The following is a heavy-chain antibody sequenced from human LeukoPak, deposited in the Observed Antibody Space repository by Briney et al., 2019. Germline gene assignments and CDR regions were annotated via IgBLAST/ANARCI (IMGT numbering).Heavy chain of an antibody. Sequence: PSETLSLTCSVSGGPISSGGDIYSTTYYGAWIRQPPGKGLEWIGTINYSGKTFYNPSLKSRVTMSVGTSKNQFSLKLSSVTAADTAVYYCARANSRSYIYYMDVWGKGTASTVSS. CDR3: ARANSRSYIYYMDV. CDR2: INYSGKT. J-gene: IGHJ6*03. D-gene: IGHD3-10*01. CDR1: GGPISSGGDIYSTTYY. V-gene: IGHV4-39*01.